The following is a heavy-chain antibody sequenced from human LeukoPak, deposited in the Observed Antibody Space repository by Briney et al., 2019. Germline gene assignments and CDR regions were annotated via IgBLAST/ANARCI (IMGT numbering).Heavy chain of an antibody. D-gene: IGHD2-2*01. J-gene: IGHJ5*02. CDR1: GFTFSSYG. CDR3: AKDLVGYQLSMNWFDP. Sequence: AGGSLRLSCAASGFTFSSYGMHWVCQAPGKGLEWVAFIRYDGSNKYYADSVKGRFTISRDNSKNTLYLQMNSLRAEDAAVYYCAKDLVGYQLSMNWFDPWGQGTLVTVSS. V-gene: IGHV3-30*02. CDR2: IRYDGSNK.